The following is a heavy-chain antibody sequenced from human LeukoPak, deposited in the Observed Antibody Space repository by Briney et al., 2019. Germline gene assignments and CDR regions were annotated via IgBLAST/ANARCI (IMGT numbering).Heavy chain of an antibody. D-gene: IGHD2-21*02. CDR3: AKDIAHIVVVTAIGSLDY. CDR1: GFTFDDYA. CDR2: ISGDGGST. J-gene: IGHJ4*02. V-gene: IGHV3-43*02. Sequence: GGSLRLSCAASGFTFDDYAMHWVRQAPGKSLERVSLISGDGGSTYYADSVKGRFTISRDNSKNSLYLQMNSLRTEDTALYYCAKDIAHIVVVTAIGSLDYWGQGTLVTVSS.